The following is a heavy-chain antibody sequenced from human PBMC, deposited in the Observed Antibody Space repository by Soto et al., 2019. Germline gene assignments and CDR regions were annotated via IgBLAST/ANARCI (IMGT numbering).Heavy chain of an antibody. J-gene: IGHJ4*02. CDR2: INSDGGST. Sequence: EVQLVESGGGLVHPGGSWGLSCEASGFPFSSYGMHGVRQVPGKGLGWVSGINSDGGSTSYADSVKGRFTISRDNAKNTLYLQMNSLRAEDTAVYYCVRTSLVVAAATREDYWGQGTLVTVSS. CDR1: GFPFSSYG. CDR3: VRTSLVVAAATREDY. V-gene: IGHV3-74*01. D-gene: IGHD2-15*01.